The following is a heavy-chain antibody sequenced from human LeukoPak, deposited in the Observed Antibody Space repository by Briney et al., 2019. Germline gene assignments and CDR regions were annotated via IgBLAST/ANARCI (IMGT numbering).Heavy chain of an antibody. J-gene: IGHJ4*02. V-gene: IGHV3-30-3*01. D-gene: IGHD5-12*01. CDR3: ARGLYRGYDSNFDY. Sequence: GGSLRLSCAASGFTFSSYAMHWVRQAPGKGLEWGAVISYDGSNKYYADSVKGRFTISRDNSKNTLYLQMNSLRAEDTAVYYCARGLYRGYDSNFDYWGQGTLVTVSS. CDR2: ISYDGSNK. CDR1: GFTFSSYA.